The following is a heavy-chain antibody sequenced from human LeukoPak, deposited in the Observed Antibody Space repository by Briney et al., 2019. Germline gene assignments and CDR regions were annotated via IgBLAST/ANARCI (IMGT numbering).Heavy chain of an antibody. D-gene: IGHD3-3*01. CDR2: ISGSGGST. CDR1: GFTFSSYA. CDR3: AKVPVYDFWSGYWGHWFDP. Sequence: QAGGSLRLSCAASGFTFSSYAMSWVRQAPGKGLEWVSAISGSGGSTYYADSVKGRFTISRDNSKNTLYLQTNSLRAEDTAVYYCAKVPVYDFWSGYWGHWFDPWGQGTLVTVSS. V-gene: IGHV3-23*01. J-gene: IGHJ5*02.